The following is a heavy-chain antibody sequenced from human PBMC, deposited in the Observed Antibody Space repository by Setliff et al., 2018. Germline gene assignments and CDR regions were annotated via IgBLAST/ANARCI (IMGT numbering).Heavy chain of an antibody. CDR3: ARDSYGDNLPYNWFAP. Sequence: SETLSLTCTVSGGSVRNHYWSWIRQPPGKGLEWIGYVYHSGSTNYNPSLTSRVTMSVDTSKDQISLKLTSVTAADTAIYYCARDSYGDNLPYNWFAPWGQGTLVTVSS. CDR1: GGSVRNHY. D-gene: IGHD4-17*01. CDR2: VYHSGST. J-gene: IGHJ5*02. V-gene: IGHV4-59*02.